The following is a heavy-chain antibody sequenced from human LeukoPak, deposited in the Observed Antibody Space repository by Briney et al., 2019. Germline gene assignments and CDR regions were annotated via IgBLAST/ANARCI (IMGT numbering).Heavy chain of an antibody. Sequence: SETLPLTCTVSGGSISSYYWSWIRQPPGKGLEWIGYIYYSGSTNYNPSLKSRVTISVDTSKNQFSLKLSSVTAADTAVYYCASAYSSGWNRNWFDPWGQGTLVTVSS. CDR1: GGSISSYY. V-gene: IGHV4-59*01. CDR3: ASAYSSGWNRNWFDP. CDR2: IYYSGST. J-gene: IGHJ5*02. D-gene: IGHD6-19*01.